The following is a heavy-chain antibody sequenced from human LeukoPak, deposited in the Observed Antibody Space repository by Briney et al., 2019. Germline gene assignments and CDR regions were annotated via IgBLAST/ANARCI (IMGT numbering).Heavy chain of an antibody. CDR2: INPSGGST. J-gene: IGHJ5*02. CDR1: GYTFTSYY. D-gene: IGHD3-10*01. Sequence: ASVKVSCKASGYTFTSYYMHWVRQAPGQGLEWMGIINPSGGSTSYAQKFQGRVTMTRDTSTSTVYMELSSLRSKDTAVYYCARVGGYYGSGSYSSVDWFDPWGQGTLVTVSS. CDR3: ARVGGYYGSGSYSSVDWFDP. V-gene: IGHV1-46*01.